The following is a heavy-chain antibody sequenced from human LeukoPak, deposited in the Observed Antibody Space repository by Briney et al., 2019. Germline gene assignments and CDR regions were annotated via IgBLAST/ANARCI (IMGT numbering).Heavy chain of an antibody. CDR3: ARNFGDFWSGNDYNWFDP. D-gene: IGHD3-3*01. J-gene: IGHJ5*02. CDR1: GFTFTGYY. V-gene: IGHV1-2*02. Sequence: GASVKVSCKASGFTFTGYYIYWVRQAPGQGLEWMGWINPNNGGTNYAQKFQGRVTVTRDTSISTAYMELSRLTSDDTAAYYCARNFGDFWSGNDYNWFDPWGQGTLVTVSS. CDR2: INPNNGGT.